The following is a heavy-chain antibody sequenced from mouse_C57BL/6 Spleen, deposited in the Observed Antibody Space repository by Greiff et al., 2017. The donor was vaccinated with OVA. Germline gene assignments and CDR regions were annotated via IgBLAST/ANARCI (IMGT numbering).Heavy chain of an antibody. CDR3: ARSGYAMDY. J-gene: IGHJ4*01. D-gene: IGHD1-3*01. V-gene: IGHV3-6*01. CDR1: GYSITSGYY. CDR2: ISYDGSN. Sequence: DVHLVESGPGLVKPSQSLSLTCSVTGYSITSGYYWNWIRQFPGNKLEWMGYISYDGSNNYNPSLKNRISITRDTSKNQFFLKLNSVTTEDTATYYYARSGYAMDYWGQGTSVTVSS.